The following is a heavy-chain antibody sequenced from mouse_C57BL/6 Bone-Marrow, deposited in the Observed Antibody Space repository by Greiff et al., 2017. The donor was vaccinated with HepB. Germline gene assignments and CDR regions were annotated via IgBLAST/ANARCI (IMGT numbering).Heavy chain of an antibody. CDR3: ASPNSYFDV. CDR2: IHPNSGST. V-gene: IGHV1-64*01. J-gene: IGHJ1*03. CDR1: GYTFTSYW. Sequence: QVHVKQSGAELVKPGASVKLSCKASGYTFTSYWMHWVKQRPGQGLEWIGMIHPNSGSTNYNEKFKSKATLTVDKSSSTAYMQLSSLTSEDSAVYYCASPNSYFDVWGTGTTVTVSS.